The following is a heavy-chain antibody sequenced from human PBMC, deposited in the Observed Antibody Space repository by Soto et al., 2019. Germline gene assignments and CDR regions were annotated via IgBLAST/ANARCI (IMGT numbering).Heavy chain of an antibody. CDR3: ARLHYGSGSFNWFDP. CDR1: GGSFSGYY. CDR2: INHSGST. J-gene: IGHJ5*02. Sequence: PSETLSLTCAVYGGSFSGYYWSWIRQPPGKGLEWIGEINHSGSTNYNPSLKSRVTISVDTSKNQFSLKLSSVTAADTAVYYCARLHYGSGSFNWFDPWGQGTLVTVSS. D-gene: IGHD3-10*01. V-gene: IGHV4-34*01.